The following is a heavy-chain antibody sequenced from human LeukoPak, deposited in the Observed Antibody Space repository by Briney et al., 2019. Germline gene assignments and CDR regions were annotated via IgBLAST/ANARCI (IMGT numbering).Heavy chain of an antibody. CDR2: IIPILGIA. CDR3: ARNGRWNSGSSGYYFDY. Sequence: SVKVSCKASGGTFSSYAISWVRQAPGQGLEWMGRIIPILGIANYAQKFQGRVTITADKSTSTAYMELSSLRPEDTAVYYCARNGRWNSGSSGYYFDYWGQGTLVTVSS. J-gene: IGHJ4*02. CDR1: GGTFSSYA. V-gene: IGHV1-69*04. D-gene: IGHD1-7*01.